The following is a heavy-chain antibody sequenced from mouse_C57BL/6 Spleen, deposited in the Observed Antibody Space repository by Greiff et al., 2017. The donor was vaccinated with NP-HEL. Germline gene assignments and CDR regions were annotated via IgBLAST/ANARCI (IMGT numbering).Heavy chain of an antibody. CDR3: ARDPGSSYWYFDV. Sequence: DVHLVESGGGLVKPGGSLKLSCAASGFTFSSYAMSWVRQTPEQRLEWVATISDGGSYTYYPDNVKGRFTISRDNAKNNLYLQMSHLKSEDTAMYYCARDPGSSYWYFDVWGTGTTVTVSS. CDR2: ISDGGSYT. V-gene: IGHV5-4*01. D-gene: IGHD1-1*01. J-gene: IGHJ1*03. CDR1: GFTFSSYA.